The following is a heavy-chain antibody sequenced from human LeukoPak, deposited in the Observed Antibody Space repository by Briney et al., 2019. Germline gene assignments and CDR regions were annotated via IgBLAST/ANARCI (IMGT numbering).Heavy chain of an antibody. D-gene: IGHD6-19*01. Sequence: LETLSLTCTVSGGSMNNYYWNWIRQPPGKGLEWIGSIFYSGSTNYNPSLKSRVTISIDTSKNQFSLNLSSVTAADTAVYYCARVGSGWYYYYYYMDVWGKGTTVTVSS. CDR2: IFYSGST. CDR3: ARVGSGWYYYYYYMDV. V-gene: IGHV4-59*12. CDR1: GGSMNNYY. J-gene: IGHJ6*03.